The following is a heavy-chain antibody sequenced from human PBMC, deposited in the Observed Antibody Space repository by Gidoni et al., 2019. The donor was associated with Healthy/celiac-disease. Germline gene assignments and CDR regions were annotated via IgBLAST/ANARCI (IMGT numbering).Heavy chain of an antibody. D-gene: IGHD5-12*01. Sequence: EVQLVESGGGLVKPGWSLRLTCAASGFTFSSDSMNWVRQAPGKGLEWVSAISSSSSYIYYADSVKGRFTISRDNAKNSLYLQMNSLRAEDTAVYYCARERSGYDYWGQGTLVTVSS. CDR3: ARERSGYDY. CDR1: GFTFSSDS. V-gene: IGHV3-21*01. J-gene: IGHJ4*02. CDR2: ISSSSSYI.